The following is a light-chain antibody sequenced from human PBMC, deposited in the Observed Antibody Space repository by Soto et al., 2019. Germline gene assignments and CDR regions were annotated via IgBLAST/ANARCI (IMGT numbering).Light chain of an antibody. CDR1: QSFSSAN. V-gene: IGKV3-20*01. J-gene: IGKJ1*01. CDR2: GAS. CDR3: HKYGNSPQT. Sequence: EIVLTQSPGTLSLSPGERATLSCRASQSFSSANFAWYQQKPGQAPRLLIYGASSRATGIPDRFSGSGSGTVFTLTINILEPDDFAVYYCHKYGNSPQTFGQGTXL.